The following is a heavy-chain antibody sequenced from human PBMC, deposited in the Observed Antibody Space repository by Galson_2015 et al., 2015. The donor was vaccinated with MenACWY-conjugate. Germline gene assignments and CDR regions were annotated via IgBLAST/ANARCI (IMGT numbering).Heavy chain of an antibody. J-gene: IGHJ4*02. CDR1: GFAFASYA. D-gene: IGHD5-18*01. CDR2: ITASGDDT. CDR3: AKVKWMQLWSTYDY. Sequence: SCAASGFAFASYAMTWVRQAPGKGLQWVSSITASGDDTTYADSVKGRLTISRDNSKNMLYLQLNSLRAEDTAIYFCAKVKWMQLWSTYDYWGQGTLVTVSS. V-gene: IGHV3-23*01.